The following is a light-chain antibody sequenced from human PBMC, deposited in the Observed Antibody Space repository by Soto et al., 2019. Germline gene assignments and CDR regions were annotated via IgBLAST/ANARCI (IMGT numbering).Light chain of an antibody. V-gene: IGLV1-40*01. CDR3: QSYDSSLNGYYG. J-gene: IGLJ1*01. Sequence: QAVVTQPPSVSGAPGQRVTISCTGSSSNIGAGYEVHWYQQLPGTAPKLLIFGNSNRPSGVPDRFSGSKSGTSASLAITGLRAEDEADYYCQSYDSSLNGYYGFGTGTKVTVL. CDR2: GNS. CDR1: SSNIGAGYE.